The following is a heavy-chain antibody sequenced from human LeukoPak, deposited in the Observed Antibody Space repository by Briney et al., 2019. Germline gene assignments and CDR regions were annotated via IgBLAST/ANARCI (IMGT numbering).Heavy chain of an antibody. Sequence: SETLSLTCTVSGGSVSSGTYYWSWIRQPPGKGLELIGYIYYSGSTDYNPSLKSRVTISVDTSKNQFSLKLSSVAAADTAVYYCARDPSLYSSSWYGNFDYWGQGTLVTVSS. D-gene: IGHD6-13*01. CDR1: GGSVSSGTYY. J-gene: IGHJ4*02. CDR2: IYYSGST. V-gene: IGHV4-61*01. CDR3: ARDPSLYSSSWYGNFDY.